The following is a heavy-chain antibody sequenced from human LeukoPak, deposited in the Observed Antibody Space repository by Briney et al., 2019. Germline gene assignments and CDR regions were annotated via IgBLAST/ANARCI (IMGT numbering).Heavy chain of an antibody. CDR1: GGSITSSTNH. CDR3: ARRALVTSISTFNWLDP. J-gene: IGHJ5*02. V-gene: IGHV4-39*01. Sequence: SETLSLTCSVSGGSITSSTNHWGWIRQPPGKGLEWIGSVFETGSAYYSPSLKSRVTVSVDTSKNQFSLKLNSVTAADTAVYYCARRALVTSISTFNWLDPWGQGTLVTVSS. D-gene: IGHD2-21*02. CDR2: VFETGSA.